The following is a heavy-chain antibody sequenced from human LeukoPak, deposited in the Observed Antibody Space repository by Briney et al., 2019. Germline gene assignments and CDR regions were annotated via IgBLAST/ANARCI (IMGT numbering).Heavy chain of an antibody. CDR3: AKDSLPAAIHTHLDY. CDR2: KSYDGSNK. V-gene: IGHV3-30*18. J-gene: IGHJ4*02. D-gene: IGHD2-2*01. Sequence: GGSLRLSCAASGFTFSSYGMHWVRQAPGKGLEWVAVKSYDGSNKYYADSVKGRFTISRDNSKNTLYLQMNSLRAEDTAVYYCAKDSLPAAIHTHLDYWGQGTLVTVSS. CDR1: GFTFSSYG.